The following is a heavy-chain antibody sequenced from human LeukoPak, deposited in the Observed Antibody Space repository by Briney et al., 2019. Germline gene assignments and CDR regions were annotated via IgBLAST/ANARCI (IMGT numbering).Heavy chain of an antibody. V-gene: IGHV4-34*01. CDR2: INHSGST. J-gene: IGHJ3*02. Sequence: SETLSLTCDVYGGSFSGYYWSWIRQPPGRGLEWIGEINHSGSTDYNPSLKSRVTISVDTSKNQFSLKLSSVTAADTAVYYCASRSGNTAMVTDAFDIWGQGTMVTVSS. CDR1: GGSFSGYY. D-gene: IGHD5-18*01. CDR3: ASRSGNTAMVTDAFDI.